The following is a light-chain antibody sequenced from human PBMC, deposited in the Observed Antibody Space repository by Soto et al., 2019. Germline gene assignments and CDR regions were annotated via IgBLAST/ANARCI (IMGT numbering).Light chain of an antibody. Sequence: EIVMTQSPATLSVSPGERATLSCRASQSVSSTLAWYQQKPGQAPRLLIYGASTRATGFPGRFRASGSGTEFTLTISSLQSEDFAVYYCQQYNTWPRTFGQGTRLEIK. CDR3: QQYNTWPRT. J-gene: IGKJ2*01. CDR2: GAS. V-gene: IGKV3-15*01. CDR1: QSVSST.